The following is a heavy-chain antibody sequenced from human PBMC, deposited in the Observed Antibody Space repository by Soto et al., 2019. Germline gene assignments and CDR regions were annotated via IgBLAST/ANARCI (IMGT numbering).Heavy chain of an antibody. D-gene: IGHD3-9*01. CDR2: INHSGTT. V-gene: IGHV4-34*01. CDR3: ARNPLYHFFAGYYSVDY. Sequence: QVQLRQWGAGLWKPSETLSLTCAVFGGSFSDYYSTWIRQPPGKGLEWIGEINHSGTTSYNPSLTSLLTISVHTSNTRFSLKLSSVTAADTAVYYCARNPLYHFFAGYYSVDYWGQGTLVTVSS. CDR1: GGSFSDYY. J-gene: IGHJ4*02.